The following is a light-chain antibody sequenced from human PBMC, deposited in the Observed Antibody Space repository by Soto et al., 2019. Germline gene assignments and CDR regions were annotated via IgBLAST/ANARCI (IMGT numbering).Light chain of an antibody. CDR2: KES. Sequence: DIQMTQSPSTLSASVGDRVTITCRASESISSWLAWYQQKPGKDPKLLIYKESTLKSGVPSRFSGSGSGTEFTLTISSLQPDDFATYYCQEYYHFSTVGQGTKVDIK. CDR1: ESISSW. J-gene: IGKJ1*01. CDR3: QEYYHFST. V-gene: IGKV1-5*03.